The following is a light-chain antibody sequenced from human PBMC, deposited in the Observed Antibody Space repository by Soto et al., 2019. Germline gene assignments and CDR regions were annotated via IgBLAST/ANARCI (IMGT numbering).Light chain of an antibody. J-gene: IGKJ1*01. Sequence: DIQMTQSPSTLSTSVGDRVTITCRASQSLNMWLAWYQQKPGKAPNLLIYKTSSLESGVPSRFSGSGSGTEFTLTISSLQPDDFATYYCQRWTDYSWTFGQGTKVEVK. CDR3: QRWTDYSWT. CDR1: QSLNMW. CDR2: KTS. V-gene: IGKV1-5*03.